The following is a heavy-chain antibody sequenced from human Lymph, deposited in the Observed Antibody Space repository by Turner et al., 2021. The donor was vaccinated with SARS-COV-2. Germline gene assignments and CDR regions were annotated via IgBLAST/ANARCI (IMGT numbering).Heavy chain of an antibody. CDR2: IWFDGSNK. Sequence: QVQLVESGGGVVQPGRSLRLSCAASGFSFSSYGMHWVRQAPGKGLEWVAAIWFDGSNKNYADSVKGRFTISRDSSKNTLYLQMNSLTAEDTAVYYCARQLWLRGTFDYWGQGTLVTVSS. V-gene: IGHV3-33*01. D-gene: IGHD5-18*01. CDR3: ARQLWLRGTFDY. CDR1: GFSFSSYG. J-gene: IGHJ4*02.